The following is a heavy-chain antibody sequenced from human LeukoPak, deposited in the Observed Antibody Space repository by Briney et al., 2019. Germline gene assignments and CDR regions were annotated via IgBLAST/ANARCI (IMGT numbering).Heavy chain of an antibody. J-gene: IGHJ5*02. CDR3: ARESYYYDSGRYFDP. V-gene: IGHV7-4-1*02. D-gene: IGHD3-10*01. CDR1: GYTFTSYA. Sequence: ASLKVSCKASGYTFTSYAMNWVRQAPGQGLEWMGWINTNTGNPTYAQGFTGRFVFSLDTSASTAYLQISSLKAEDTAVYYCARESYYYDSGRYFDPWGQGTLVTVSS. CDR2: INTNTGNP.